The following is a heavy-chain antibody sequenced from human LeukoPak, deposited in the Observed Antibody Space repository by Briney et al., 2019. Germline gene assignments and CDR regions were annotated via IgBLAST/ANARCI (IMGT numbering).Heavy chain of an antibody. CDR2: IYYSGRT. J-gene: IGHJ3*02. CDR1: GGSISSYY. Sequence: SETLSLTCTVSGGSISSYYWSWIRQPPGKGLEWIGCIYYSGRTDSNPSLKSRVTVSVDTSKNQFNLRLTSVTAADTAMYYCARRNDFDIWGPGTMVTVSS. CDR3: ARRNDFDI. V-gene: IGHV4-59*08.